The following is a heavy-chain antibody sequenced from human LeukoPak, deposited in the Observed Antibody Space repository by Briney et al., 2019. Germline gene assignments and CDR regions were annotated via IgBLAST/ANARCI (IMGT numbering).Heavy chain of an antibody. D-gene: IGHD2-21*02. J-gene: IGHJ6*02. V-gene: IGHV3-30-3*01. CDR3: ARGIWCGGDCGYGMDV. CDR1: GFSLSGHW. Sequence: GGSLRLSCTASGFSLSGHWMHWARQLPGKGLEWVAVISYDGSNKYYADSVKGRFTISRDNSKNTLYLQMNSLRAEDTAVYYCARGIWCGGDCGYGMDVWGQGTTVTVSS. CDR2: ISYDGSNK.